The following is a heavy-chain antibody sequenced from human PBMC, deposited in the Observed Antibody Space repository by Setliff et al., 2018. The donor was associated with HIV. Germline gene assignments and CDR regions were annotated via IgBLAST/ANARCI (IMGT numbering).Heavy chain of an antibody. CDR3: ARQGLVLVPASIDWRLPPSPIDY. Sequence: SETLSLTCTVSGGSISSNNYYWGWIRQPPGKGLEWIASTYYSGSTYYNPSLKSRITISVDTSKNQFSLRLSSVTAADTAVYYCARQGLVLVPASIDWRLPPSPIDYWGQGALVTVSS. CDR2: TYYSGST. D-gene: IGHD2-2*01. J-gene: IGHJ4*02. V-gene: IGHV4-39*01. CDR1: GGSISSNNYY.